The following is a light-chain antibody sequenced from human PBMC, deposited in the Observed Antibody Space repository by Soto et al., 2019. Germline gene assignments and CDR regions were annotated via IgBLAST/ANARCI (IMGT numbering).Light chain of an antibody. V-gene: IGLV2-18*02. CDR3: SSYTTSTLV. Sequence: QSALTQPPSVSGSPGQSVIISSTGTSGDIGTYNRVSWYQQTPGTAPKVMIYEVSNRPSGVPDRFSGSQSGNTASLTISGLQAEDEADYYCSSYTTSTLVFGGGTKLTVL. CDR1: SGDIGTYNR. CDR2: EVS. J-gene: IGLJ2*01.